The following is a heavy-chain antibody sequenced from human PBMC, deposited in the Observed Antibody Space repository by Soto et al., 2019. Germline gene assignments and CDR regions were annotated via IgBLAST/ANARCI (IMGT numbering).Heavy chain of an antibody. CDR1: GYTFTGYY. Sequence: GASVKVSCKASGYTFTGYYMQWVRQAPGQGLEWMGWINPNSGGTNYAQKFQGWVTMTRDTSISTAYMELSRLRSDDTAVYYCARSRGDVKLGYYFDYWGQGTLVTVSS. CDR2: INPNSGGT. CDR3: ARSRGDVKLGYYFDY. V-gene: IGHV1-2*04. J-gene: IGHJ4*02. D-gene: IGHD2-21*02.